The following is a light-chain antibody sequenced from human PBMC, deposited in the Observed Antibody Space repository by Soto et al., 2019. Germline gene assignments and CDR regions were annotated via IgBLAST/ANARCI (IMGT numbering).Light chain of an antibody. Sequence: QSALTQPASVSGSPGQSLTISCTGTSSDLGSYNLVSWYQQHPGKAPKLMIYEVNKRPSGVSNRFSASKSGNTASLTISGFQAEDEADYYCCSYAGSSTSWVFGGGTKVTVL. CDR1: SSDLGSYNL. J-gene: IGLJ3*02. V-gene: IGLV2-23*02. CDR2: EVN. CDR3: CSYAGSSTSWV.